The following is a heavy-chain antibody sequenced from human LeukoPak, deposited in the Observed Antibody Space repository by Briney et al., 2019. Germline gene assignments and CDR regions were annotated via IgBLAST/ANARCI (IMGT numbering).Heavy chain of an antibody. CDR2: INPNSGGT. Sequence: ASVKVSCKTSGYNFTDYGISWLRQAPGQGLEWMGWINPNSGGTNYAQKLQGRVTMTTDTSTSTAYMELRSLRSDDTAVYYCARGGLEDYWYFDLWGRGTLVTVSS. CDR1: GYNFTDYG. V-gene: IGHV1-18*01. J-gene: IGHJ2*01. D-gene: IGHD1-1*01. CDR3: ARGGLEDYWYFDL.